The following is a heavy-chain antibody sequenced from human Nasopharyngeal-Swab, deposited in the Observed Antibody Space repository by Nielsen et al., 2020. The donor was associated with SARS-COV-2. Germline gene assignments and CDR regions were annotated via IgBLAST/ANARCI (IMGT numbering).Heavy chain of an antibody. D-gene: IGHD3-10*01. CDR2: FDPEDGET. V-gene: IGHV1-24*01. CDR3: ARNMVRGVITTGRFDP. Sequence: ASVKVSCKVSGYTLTELSMHWVRQAPGKGLEWMGGFDPEDGETIYAQKFQGRVTMTEDTSTDTAYMELSSLRSEDTAVYYCARNMVRGVITTGRFDPWGQGTLVTVSS. CDR1: GYTLTELS. J-gene: IGHJ5*02.